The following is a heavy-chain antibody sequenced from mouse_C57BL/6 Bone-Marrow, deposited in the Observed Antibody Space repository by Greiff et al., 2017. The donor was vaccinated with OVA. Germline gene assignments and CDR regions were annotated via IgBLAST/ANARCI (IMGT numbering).Heavy chain of an antibody. CDR3: AREGGSSNYFDY. D-gene: IGHD6-1*01. J-gene: IGHJ2*01. CDR1: GYSITSGYY. V-gene: IGHV3-6*01. Sequence: EVQLQESGPGLVKPSQSLSLTCSVTGYSITSGYYWNWIRQFPGNKLEWMGYISYDGSNNYNPSLKNRISITRDTSKNQFFLKLNSVTTEDTATYYCAREGGSSNYFDYWGQGTTLTVSS. CDR2: ISYDGSN.